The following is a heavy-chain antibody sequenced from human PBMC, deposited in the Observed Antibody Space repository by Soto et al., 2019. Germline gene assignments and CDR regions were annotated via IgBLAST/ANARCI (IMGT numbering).Heavy chain of an antibody. CDR1: GYTFTAYS. Sequence: ASVKVSCKASGYTFTAYSIHWVRQAPGQGLEWMGWIYTGDGATKYLQKFQGRITISRDTSASTVYMELSGLRSEDTAIYYCVRETKYNGAWPLEYWGQGTLVTAPQ. CDR3: VRETKYNGAWPLEY. V-gene: IGHV1-3*04. D-gene: IGHD1-1*01. CDR2: IYTGDGAT. J-gene: IGHJ4*02.